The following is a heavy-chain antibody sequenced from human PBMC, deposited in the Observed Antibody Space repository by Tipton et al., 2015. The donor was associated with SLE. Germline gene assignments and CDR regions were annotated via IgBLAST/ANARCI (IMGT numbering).Heavy chain of an antibody. V-gene: IGHV4-59*01. J-gene: IGHJ4*02. CDR3: ARASSGWSAFDL. CDR2: IFYSGDT. D-gene: IGHD6-19*01. CDR1: GGSISWYY. Sequence: TLSLTCTVSGGSISWYYWSWIRQPPGKGLEWIGYIFYSGDTNYSPSLKSRVTMSIDTPRNQFSLKLSTATAADTAVYYCARASSGWSAFDLWGQGTVITVSA.